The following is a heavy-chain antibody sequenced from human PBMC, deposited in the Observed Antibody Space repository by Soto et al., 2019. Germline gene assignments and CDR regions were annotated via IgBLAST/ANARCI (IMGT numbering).Heavy chain of an antibody. Sequence: GGSLRLSCAASGFTFSNAWMSWVRQAPGKGLEWVGRIKSETDGGTTDYAAPVKGRFTISRDDSKNTLYLQMNSLKTEDTAVYYFTPTLRTWLLLWSGFPADYSYYMYVWAKGATVPVSS. J-gene: IGHJ6*03. CDR2: IKSETDGGTT. CDR3: TPTLRTWLLLWSGFPADYSYYMYV. CDR1: GFTFSNAW. D-gene: IGHD5-18*01. V-gene: IGHV3-15*01.